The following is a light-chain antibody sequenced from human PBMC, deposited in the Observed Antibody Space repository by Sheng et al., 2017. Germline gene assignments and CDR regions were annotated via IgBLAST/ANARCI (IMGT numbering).Light chain of an antibody. V-gene: IGKV1-33*01. CDR3: QQHDNLPLT. Sequence: DIQLTQSPSSLSASASQDISNYLNWYQLKPGKAPKLLIYDTSNLEAGVPSRFSGSGSGTDFTFTISSLQPEDFATYYCQQHDNLPLTFGGETKVEVK. CDR1: QDISNY. J-gene: IGKJ4*01. CDR2: DTS.